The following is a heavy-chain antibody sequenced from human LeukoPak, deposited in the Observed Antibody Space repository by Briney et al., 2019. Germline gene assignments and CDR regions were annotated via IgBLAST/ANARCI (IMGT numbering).Heavy chain of an antibody. V-gene: IGHV1-8*01. CDR1: AYTFTSYD. CDR2: MNPNSGNT. Sequence: ASVKVSCKASAYTFTSYDINWVRQATGQGLEWVGWMNPNSGNTGYAQKVQGRVTMTRNTSISTAYMELSSLRSEDTAVYYCARSGLWFGLYWGQGTLVTVSS. CDR3: ARSGLWFGLY. D-gene: IGHD3-10*01. J-gene: IGHJ4*02.